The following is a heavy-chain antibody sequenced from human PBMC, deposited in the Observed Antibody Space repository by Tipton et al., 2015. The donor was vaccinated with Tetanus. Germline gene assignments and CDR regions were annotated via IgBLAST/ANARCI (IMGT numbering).Heavy chain of an antibody. J-gene: IGHJ6*02. V-gene: IGHV4-31*03. Sequence: TLSLTCTVSGDSISSGSYYWSWIRQLPGKGLEWIGYIYFSGTTYYNPSLKSRVTISLDTSKNQFSLKLNSVTAADTAVYYCARGPSGVRKINYYAMDVWGQGTTVIVSS. D-gene: IGHD3-10*01. CDR2: IYFSGTT. CDR3: ARGPSGVRKINYYAMDV. CDR1: GDSISSGSYY.